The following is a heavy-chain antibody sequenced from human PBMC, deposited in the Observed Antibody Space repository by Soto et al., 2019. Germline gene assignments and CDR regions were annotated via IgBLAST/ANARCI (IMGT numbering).Heavy chain of an antibody. CDR2: ISGSGGST. CDR3: ATETLFSSGWYEGYYFDY. D-gene: IGHD6-19*01. V-gene: IGHV3-23*01. Sequence: EVQLLESGGGLVQPGGSLRLSCAASGFTFSSYAMSWVRQAPGKGLEWVSAISGSGGSTYYADSVKGRFTISRDNSKNTLYLQMNSLRAEDTAVYYCATETLFSSGWYEGYYFDYWGQGTLVTVSS. CDR1: GFTFSSYA. J-gene: IGHJ4*02.